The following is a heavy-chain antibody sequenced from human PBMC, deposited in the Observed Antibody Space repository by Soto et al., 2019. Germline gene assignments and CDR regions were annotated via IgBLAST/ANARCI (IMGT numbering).Heavy chain of an antibody. J-gene: IGHJ1*01. V-gene: IGHV1-69*13. CDR2: IIPIFGTA. D-gene: IGHD2-15*01. CDR1: GGTFSSYA. Sequence: SVKVSCKASGGTFSSYAISWVRQAPGQGLEWMGGIIPIFGTANYAQKFQGRVTITADESTSTAYMELSSLRSEDTAVYYCASPVVVVAATRREYFQHWGQGTLVTVSS. CDR3: ASPVVVVAATRREYFQH.